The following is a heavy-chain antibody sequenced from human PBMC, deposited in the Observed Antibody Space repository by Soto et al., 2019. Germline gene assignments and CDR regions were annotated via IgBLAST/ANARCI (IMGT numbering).Heavy chain of an antibody. Sequence: SETLSLTCTVSGGYISSYYWSWIRQPPGKGLEWIGYIYYSGSTNYNPSLKSRVTISVDTSKNQFSLKLSSVTAADTAVYYCARADVDTAMVLDYWGQGTLVTVSS. CDR1: GGYISSYY. CDR3: ARADVDTAMVLDY. V-gene: IGHV4-59*01. J-gene: IGHJ4*02. D-gene: IGHD5-18*01. CDR2: IYYSGST.